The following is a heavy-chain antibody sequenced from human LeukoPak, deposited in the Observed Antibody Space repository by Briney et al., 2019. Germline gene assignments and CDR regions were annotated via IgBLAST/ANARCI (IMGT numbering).Heavy chain of an antibody. CDR2: INAGNGNT. V-gene: IGHV1-3*01. Sequence: ASVKVSCKASGYTFTSYAMHWVRQAPGQRLEWMGWINAGNGNTKYSQKFQGRVTITRDTSASTAYMELSSLRSEDTAVYYCAREDDSSGYYHSVYYWGQGTLVTVSS. CDR3: AREDDSSGYYHSVYY. CDR1: GYTFTSYA. D-gene: IGHD3-22*01. J-gene: IGHJ4*02.